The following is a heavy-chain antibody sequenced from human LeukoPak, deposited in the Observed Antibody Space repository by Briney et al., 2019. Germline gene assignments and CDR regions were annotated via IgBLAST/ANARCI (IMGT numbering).Heavy chain of an antibody. CDR2: ISGSGTTI. J-gene: IGHJ3*02. CDR1: GFTFSSYE. CDR3: AEAGLTDAFDI. V-gene: IGHV3-48*03. Sequence: GGSLRLSCVASGFTFSSYEMSWVRQAPGKGLEWVSEISGSGTTIFYADSVKGRFTVSRDNAKNSLYLQMNSLRAEDTAVYYCAEAGLTDAFDIWGQGTMVTVSS.